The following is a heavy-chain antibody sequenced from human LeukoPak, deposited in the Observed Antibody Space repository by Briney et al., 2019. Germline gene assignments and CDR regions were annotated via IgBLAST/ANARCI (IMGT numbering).Heavy chain of an antibody. CDR3: ARVGQWLFPTDY. CDR2: INHSGST. Sequence: TSETLSLTCAVYGGSFSGYYWSWIRQPPGKGLEWIGEINHSGSTNYNPSLKSRVTISVDTSKNQFSLKLSSVTAADTAVYYCARVGQWLFPTDYWGQGTQVTVSS. J-gene: IGHJ4*02. CDR1: GGSFSGYY. V-gene: IGHV4-34*01. D-gene: IGHD6-19*01.